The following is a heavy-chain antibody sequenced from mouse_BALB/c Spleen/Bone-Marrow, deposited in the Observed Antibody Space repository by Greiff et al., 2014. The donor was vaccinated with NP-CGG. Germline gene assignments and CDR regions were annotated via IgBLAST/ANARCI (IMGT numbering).Heavy chain of an antibody. Sequence: DVQLVESGGDLVKPGGSLKLSCAASGFTFSDFYMFWFRQTPEKRLEWVATISDGGTYTYYPDSVKGRFTISRDNAKNNLYLQMSSLKSEDTAMYYCARSGERYGAMDYWGQGTSVTVSS. D-gene: IGHD1-1*02. CDR2: ISDGGTYT. CDR1: GFTFSDFY. V-gene: IGHV5-4*02. CDR3: ARSGERYGAMDY. J-gene: IGHJ4*01.